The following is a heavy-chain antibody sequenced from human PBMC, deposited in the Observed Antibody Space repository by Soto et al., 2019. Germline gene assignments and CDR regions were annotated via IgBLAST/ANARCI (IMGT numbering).Heavy chain of an antibody. CDR2: IYYSGST. D-gene: IGHD5-12*01. CDR1: GGSVSSGSYY. V-gene: IGHV4-61*01. Sequence: QVQLQESGTGLVKPSETLSPTCTVSGGSVSSGSYYWSWIRQPPGKGLEWIWYIYYSGSTNYNPSLKRRVTISVDTSKHQCSLKLSSVNAADTAVYYCAREVDRVDILATGGFDYWGQGTLVTVSS. CDR3: AREVDRVDILATGGFDY. J-gene: IGHJ4*02.